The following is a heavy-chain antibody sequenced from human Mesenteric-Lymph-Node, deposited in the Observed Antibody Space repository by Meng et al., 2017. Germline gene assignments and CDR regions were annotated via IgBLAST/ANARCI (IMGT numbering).Heavy chain of an antibody. CDR1: GFTFSSYE. D-gene: IGHD3-22*01. J-gene: IGHJ4*02. CDR3: ARGLEPFYYYDSSGSPWGY. V-gene: IGHV3-48*03. CDR2: ISSSGSTI. Sequence: GESLKISCAASGFTFSSYEMNWVRQAPGKGLEWVSYISSSGSTIYYADSVKGRFTISRDNAKNSLYLQMNSLRAEDTAVYYCARGLEPFYYYDSSGSPWGYWGQGTLVTVSS.